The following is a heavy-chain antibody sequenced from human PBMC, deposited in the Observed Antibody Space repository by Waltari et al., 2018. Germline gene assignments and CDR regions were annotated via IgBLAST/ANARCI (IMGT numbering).Heavy chain of an antibody. CDR2: ISYDGSNK. CDR1: GFTFSSYA. D-gene: IGHD3-3*01. V-gene: IGHV3-30*01. J-gene: IGHJ3*02. Sequence: QVQLVESGGGVVQPGRSLRLSCAASGFTFSSYAMHWVRQAPGTGLEWVAVISYDGSNKYYADSVKGRFTISRDNSKNTLYLQMNSLRAEDTAVYYCARDHVEGITIFGVVTPGAFDIWGQGTMVTVSS. CDR3: ARDHVEGITIFGVVTPGAFDI.